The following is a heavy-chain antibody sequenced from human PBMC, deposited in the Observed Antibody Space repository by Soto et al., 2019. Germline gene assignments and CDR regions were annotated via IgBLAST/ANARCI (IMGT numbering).Heavy chain of an antibody. CDR1: GDSISSTNHY. J-gene: IGHJ6*02. CDR2: LYYRGNT. CDR3: ARQPLVRGVLSDMDV. Sequence: SETLSLTCIVSGDSISSTNHYWGWIRQPPGKGLEWIGSLYYRGNTYYNPSLKSRVTISVDTSKKQISLKLSSVTATDTAVYFCARQPLVRGVLSDMDVWGQGTTVTVSS. V-gene: IGHV4-39*01. D-gene: IGHD3-10*01.